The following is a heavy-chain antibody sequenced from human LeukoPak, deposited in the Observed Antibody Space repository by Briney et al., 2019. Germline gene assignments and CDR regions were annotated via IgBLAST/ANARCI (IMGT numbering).Heavy chain of an antibody. CDR3: AREWRYCSSTSCYSGFDYFDY. CDR1: GFTFSSYW. V-gene: IGHV3-74*01. D-gene: IGHD2-2*01. Sequence: GGSLRLSCAASGFTFSSYWMHWVRQAPGKGLVWVSRINSDGSSTSYADFVKGRFTISRDNAKNTLYLQMNSLRAEDTAVYYCAREWRYCSSTSCYSGFDYFDYWGQGTLVTVSS. J-gene: IGHJ4*02. CDR2: INSDGSST.